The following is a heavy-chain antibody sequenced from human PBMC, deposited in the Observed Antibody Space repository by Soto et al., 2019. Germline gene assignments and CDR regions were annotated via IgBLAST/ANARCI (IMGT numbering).Heavy chain of an antibody. V-gene: IGHV4-4*07. Sequence: SETLSLTCTVSGVSISGYYWTWIRQPAGKGLEWIGRIYSSGTTNYNPSLKSRVTMSVDTSKNQFSLNLNSVTAADTAMYYCARDFYASGSRFEYWGQGTLVTVSS. CDR1: GVSISGYY. J-gene: IGHJ4*02. CDR3: ARDFYASGSRFEY. D-gene: IGHD3-10*01. CDR2: IYSSGTT.